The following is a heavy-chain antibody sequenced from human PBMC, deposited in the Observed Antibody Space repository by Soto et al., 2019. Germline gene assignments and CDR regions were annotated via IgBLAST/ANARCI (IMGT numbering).Heavy chain of an antibody. D-gene: IGHD2-15*01. J-gene: IGHJ4*02. Sequence: EVQLLESGGQLVQPGGSLRLACSASGFTFNTYTMSWVRRVPGRGLEWVAGMSVSGGHIYYADSVRGRFTISRDNYRSILFLQMNNLRDEDTALYYCAILRQPDGLRTFESWGQGTLVTVSS. V-gene: IGHV3-23*01. CDR1: GFTFNTYT. CDR2: MSVSGGHI. CDR3: AILRQPDGLRTFES.